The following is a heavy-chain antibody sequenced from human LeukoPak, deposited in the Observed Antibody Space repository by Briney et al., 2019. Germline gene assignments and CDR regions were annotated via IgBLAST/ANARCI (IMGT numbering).Heavy chain of an antibody. J-gene: IGHJ6*03. CDR3: ARESPVRDGYFYYYYMDV. CDR1: GGSISGHY. D-gene: IGHD5-24*01. CDR2: IDYSGST. V-gene: IGHV4-59*11. Sequence: PSETLSLTCSVSGGSISGHYWSWIRQPPGKGLEWIGYIDYSGSTNNNPSLKSRVTISVDTSNNQLSLKLTPVTAADTAVYYCARESPVRDGYFYYYYMDVWGKGTTVTISS.